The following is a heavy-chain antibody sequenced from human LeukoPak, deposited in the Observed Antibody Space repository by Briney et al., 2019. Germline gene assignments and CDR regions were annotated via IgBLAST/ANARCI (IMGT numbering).Heavy chain of an antibody. J-gene: IGHJ3*01. D-gene: IGHD3-22*01. CDR1: GGTFSSYA. CDR3: ARAHYASSNIKXPFDV. Sequence: ASVKVSCKASGGTFSSYAISWVRQAPGQGLEWMGVIDPSAGSTTYAQKFQGRVTMTRDTATSTVYMGLSSLRSEDTAVYYCARAHYASSNIKXPFDV. CDR2: IDPSAGST. V-gene: IGHV1-46*01.